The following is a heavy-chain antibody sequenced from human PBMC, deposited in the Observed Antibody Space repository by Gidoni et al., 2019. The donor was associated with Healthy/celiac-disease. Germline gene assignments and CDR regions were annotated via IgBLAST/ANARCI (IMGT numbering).Heavy chain of an antibody. Sequence: QVQLVQSGAEVKKPGASVKVSCKASGYTFTSDGISWVRQAPGQGLEWMGWISAYNGNTNYAQKLQGRVTMTTDTSTSTAYMELRSLRSDDTAVYYCARGLVVVAATGSSYYYYYGMDVWGQGTTVTVSS. CDR2: ISAYNGNT. J-gene: IGHJ6*02. V-gene: IGHV1-18*01. CDR1: GYTFTSDG. CDR3: ARGLVVVAATGSSYYYYYGMDV. D-gene: IGHD2-15*01.